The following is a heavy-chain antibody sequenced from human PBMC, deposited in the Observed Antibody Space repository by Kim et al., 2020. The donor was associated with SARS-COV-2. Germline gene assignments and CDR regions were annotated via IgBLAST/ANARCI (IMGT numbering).Heavy chain of an antibody. CDR1: GFTFSSYA. J-gene: IGHJ4*02. D-gene: IGHD3-10*01. V-gene: IGHV3-23*01. CDR3: AKDSTTYYYGSGPPYY. CDR2: ISGSGGST. Sequence: GGSLRLSCAASGFTFSSYAMSWVRQAPGKGLEWVSAISGSGGSTYYADSVKGRFTISRDNSKNTLYLQMNSLRAEDTAVYYCAKDSTTYYYGSGPPYYWGQGTLVTVSS.